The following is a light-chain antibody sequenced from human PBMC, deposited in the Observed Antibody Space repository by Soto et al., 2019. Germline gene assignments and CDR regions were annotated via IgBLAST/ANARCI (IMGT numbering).Light chain of an antibody. V-gene: IGKV3-11*01. J-gene: IGKJ5*01. CDR3: QQRSNWPPIT. Sequence: EIVWTQSPATLSLSPGERATLSCRASQSVSRYLAWYQQKPGQAPRLLIYDASNRATGIPARFSGSGSGTDFTLTISSLEPEDFAVYYCQQRSNWPPITFGQGTRLEIK. CDR2: DAS. CDR1: QSVSRY.